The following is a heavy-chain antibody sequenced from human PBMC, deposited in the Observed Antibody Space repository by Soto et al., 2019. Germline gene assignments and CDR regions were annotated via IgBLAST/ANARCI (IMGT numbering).Heavy chain of an antibody. CDR2: IKSKTDGGTT. CDR1: GFTFSNAW. CDR3: TTSSDFWSGYPSYGMDV. Sequence: GGSLRLSCAASGFTFSNAWMSWVRQAPGKGLEWVGRIKSKTDGGTTDYAAPVKGRFTISRDDSKNTLYLQMNSLKTEDTAVYYCTTSSDFWSGYPSYGMDVWCQGTTVTVSS. D-gene: IGHD3-3*01. J-gene: IGHJ6*02. V-gene: IGHV3-15*01.